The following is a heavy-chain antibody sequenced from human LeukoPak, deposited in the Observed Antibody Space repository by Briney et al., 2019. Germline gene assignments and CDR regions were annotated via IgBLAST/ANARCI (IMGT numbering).Heavy chain of an antibody. CDR3: ARASYSYDINGWVPFDY. CDR2: IYYSGST. V-gene: IGHV4-39*07. CDR1: GGSISSSAYY. J-gene: IGHJ4*02. Sequence: SETLSLTCSVSGGSISSSAYYWGWIRQPPGKGLEWIGSIYYSGSTYYNPSLKSRVTISVDTSKNQFSLKLSSVTAADTAVYYCARASYSYDINGWVPFDYWGQGTLVTVSS. D-gene: IGHD3-22*01.